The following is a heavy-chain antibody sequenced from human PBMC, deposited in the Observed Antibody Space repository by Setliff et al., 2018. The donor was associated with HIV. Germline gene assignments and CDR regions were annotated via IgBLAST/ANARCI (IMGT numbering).Heavy chain of an antibody. Sequence: PGGSLRLSCAASGFTFSNNAMSWVRQAPGKGLEWVSAIVASAGITYYAGSVKGRFTISRDNSKNTLYLQMNSLRAEDTAVYYCAKHPRYYDSGSRYFDYWGQGTLVTVSS. CDR3: AKHPRYYDSGSRYFDY. CDR2: IVASAGIT. CDR1: GFTFSNNA. J-gene: IGHJ4*02. V-gene: IGHV3-23*01. D-gene: IGHD3-10*01.